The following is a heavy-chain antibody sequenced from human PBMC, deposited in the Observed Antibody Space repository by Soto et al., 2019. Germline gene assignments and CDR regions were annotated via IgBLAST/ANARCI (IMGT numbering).Heavy chain of an antibody. CDR1: GFTFSSYT. CDR2: ISGSGGST. J-gene: IGHJ4*02. V-gene: IGHV3-23*01. CDR3: AKNVYYYGSGSGVY. D-gene: IGHD3-10*01. Sequence: EVQLLESGGGLVQPGGSLRLSCAASGFTFSSYTMSWVRQAPGKGLEWVSAISGSGGSTYYADSVKGRFTISRDNSKNTLYLQMNSLRAEDTAVYYCAKNVYYYGSGSGVYWGQGTLVTVSS.